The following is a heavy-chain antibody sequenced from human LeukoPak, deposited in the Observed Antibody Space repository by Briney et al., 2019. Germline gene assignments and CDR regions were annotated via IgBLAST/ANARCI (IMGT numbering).Heavy chain of an antibody. CDR2: ISWNSGSI. Sequence: GGSLRLSCAASGLTFDDYAMHWVRQAPGKGLEWVSGISWNSGSIGYADSVKGRFTISRDNAKNSLYLQMNSLRAEDTALYYCAKGRGAAMVTGVLDYWGQGTLVTVSS. V-gene: IGHV3-9*01. J-gene: IGHJ4*02. CDR1: GLTFDDYA. CDR3: AKGRGAAMVTGVLDY. D-gene: IGHD5-18*01.